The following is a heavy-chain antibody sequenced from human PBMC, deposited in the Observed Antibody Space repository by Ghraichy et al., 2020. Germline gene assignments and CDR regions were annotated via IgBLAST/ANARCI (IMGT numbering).Heavy chain of an antibody. CDR1: GGSIGSYY. Sequence: SETLSLTCTVSGGSIGSYYWSWIRQPPGKGLEWVGYIFYSGSTNYNPSLKSRVTISLDTSKKQVSLKLSAVTAADTAVYYCARDGLDYSTSSVAFHIWGQGTMVTVSS. J-gene: IGHJ3*02. V-gene: IGHV4-59*01. D-gene: IGHD6-6*01. CDR2: IFYSGST. CDR3: ARDGLDYSTSSVAFHI.